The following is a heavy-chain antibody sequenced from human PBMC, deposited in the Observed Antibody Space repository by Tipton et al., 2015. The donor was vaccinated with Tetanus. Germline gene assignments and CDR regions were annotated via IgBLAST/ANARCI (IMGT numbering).Heavy chain of an antibody. D-gene: IGHD6-13*01. J-gene: IGHJ4*02. Sequence: TLSLTCAVSGGSISSGGYSWSWIRQPPGKGLEWIGYIYHSGSTYYNPSLKSRVTISVDRSKNQFSLKLSSVTAVDTAVYYCARVSEAADYWGQGTLVTVSS. CDR1: GGSISSGGYS. V-gene: IGHV4-30-2*01. CDR2: IYHSGST. CDR3: ARVSEAADY.